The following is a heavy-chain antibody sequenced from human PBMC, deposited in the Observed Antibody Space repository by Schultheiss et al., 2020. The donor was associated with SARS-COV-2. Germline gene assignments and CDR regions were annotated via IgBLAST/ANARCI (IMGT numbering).Heavy chain of an antibody. V-gene: IGHV4-61*02. J-gene: IGHJ3*02. Sequence: SQTLSLTCTVSGGSVSSGSYYWSWIRQPPGKGLEWIGRIYTSGSTDYNPSLKSRVTISVDKSKNQFSLKLSSVTAADTAVYYCARYNDEDAFDIWGQGTMVTVSS. D-gene: IGHD5-24*01. CDR2: IYTSGST. CDR1: GGSVSSGSYY. CDR3: ARYNDEDAFDI.